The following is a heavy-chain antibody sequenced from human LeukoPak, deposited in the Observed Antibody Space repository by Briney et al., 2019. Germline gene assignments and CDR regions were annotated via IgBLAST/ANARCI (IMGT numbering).Heavy chain of an antibody. D-gene: IGHD5-18*01. Sequence: GGSLRLSCAASGFTFGIYAMHWVRQAPGKGLGHVSTITTNGGNTYYADSVKGRFTISRDNSKDTLFLQMGSLRAEDMAVYYCAKPLTSYSSGFSDVFDVWGHGSMVTVSS. CDR2: ITTNGGNT. V-gene: IGHV3-64*02. CDR1: GFTFGIYA. CDR3: AKPLTSYSSGFSDVFDV. J-gene: IGHJ3*01.